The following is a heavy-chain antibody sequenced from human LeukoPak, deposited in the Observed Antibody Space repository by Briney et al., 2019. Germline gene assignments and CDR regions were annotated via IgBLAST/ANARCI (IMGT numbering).Heavy chain of an antibody. J-gene: IGHJ4*02. D-gene: IGHD2-15*01. CDR1: GGSISSDNYY. CDR2: IYSSGST. Sequence: SETLSLTCTVSGGSISSDNYYWSWIRQPAGKGLEWIGRIYSSGSTNYNPSLKSRVTMSVDTSKNQFSLKLSSVTAADTAVYYCAREHPKDLIFDYWGQGTLVTVSS. CDR3: AREHPKDLIFDY. V-gene: IGHV4-61*02.